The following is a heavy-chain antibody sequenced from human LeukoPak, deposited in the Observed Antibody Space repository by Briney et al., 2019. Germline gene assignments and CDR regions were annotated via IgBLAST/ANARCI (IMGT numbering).Heavy chain of an antibody. CDR3: ARHRCSGGSCLNWFDP. CDR2: IYYTGST. J-gene: IGHJ5*02. Sequence: SETLSLTCTASGGSINNYYWSWVRQPPGAGLEWLAYIYYTGSTNYNPSLKTRLTISVDTSKNQFSLRLNSVTAADTAVYYCARHRCSGGSCLNWFDPWGQGTLVTVSS. CDR1: GGSINNYY. D-gene: IGHD2-15*01. V-gene: IGHV4-59*08.